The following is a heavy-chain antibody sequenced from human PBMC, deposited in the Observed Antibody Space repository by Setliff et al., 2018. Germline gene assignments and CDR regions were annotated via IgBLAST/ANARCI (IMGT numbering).Heavy chain of an antibody. CDR3: ARDHVYGSQYYYYYYGMDV. J-gene: IGHJ6*02. V-gene: IGHV3-7*01. CDR2: IKQDGSEK. D-gene: IGHD3-10*01. Sequence: GGSLRLSCAASGFTFSRYWMSWVRQATGKGLEWVANIKQDGSEKYYVDSVKGRFTISRDNAKNSLYLQMNSLRAEDTAVYYCARDHVYGSQYYYYYYGMDVWGQGTTVTVSS. CDR1: GFTFSRYW.